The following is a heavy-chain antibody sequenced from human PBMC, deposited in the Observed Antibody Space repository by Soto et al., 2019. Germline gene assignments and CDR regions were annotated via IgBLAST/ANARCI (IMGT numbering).Heavy chain of an antibody. Sequence: ASVKVSCKVSGYTLTELSMHWVRQAPGKGLEWMGGFDPEDGEKIYAQKFQGRVTMTEDTSTDTAYMELSSLRSEDTAVYFCARGPPPGDYHAFGIWGQGTRVTVSS. CDR2: FDPEDGEK. V-gene: IGHV1-24*01. CDR3: ARGPPPGDYHAFGI. J-gene: IGHJ3*02. CDR1: GYTLTELS. D-gene: IGHD4-17*01.